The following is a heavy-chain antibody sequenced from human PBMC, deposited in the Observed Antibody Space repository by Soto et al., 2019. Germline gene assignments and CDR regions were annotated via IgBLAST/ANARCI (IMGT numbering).Heavy chain of an antibody. Sequence: GGSLILSCAASGFTFSSYWMHWVRQAPGKGLVWVSRINSDGSSTSYADSVKGRFTISRDNAKNTLYLQMNSLRAEDTAVYYCAMTYNWNHDAFDIWGQGTMVTVSS. J-gene: IGHJ3*02. CDR2: INSDGSST. D-gene: IGHD1-20*01. CDR3: AMTYNWNHDAFDI. V-gene: IGHV3-74*01. CDR1: GFTFSSYW.